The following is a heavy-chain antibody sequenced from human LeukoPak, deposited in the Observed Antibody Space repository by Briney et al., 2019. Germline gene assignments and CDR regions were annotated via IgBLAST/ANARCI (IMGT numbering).Heavy chain of an antibody. CDR1: GGSIRSTNW. V-gene: IGHV4-4*02. J-gene: IGHJ4*02. CDR3: ARAPRDYYDSSGYVDY. Sequence: ASETLSLTCAVSGGSIRSTNWWNWVRQPPGKGLEWIGEIYHSGSTNYNPSLKSRVTISVDKSKNQFSLKLTSVTAADTAVYYCARAPRDYYDSSGYVDYWGQGTLVTVSS. CDR2: IYHSGST. D-gene: IGHD3-22*01.